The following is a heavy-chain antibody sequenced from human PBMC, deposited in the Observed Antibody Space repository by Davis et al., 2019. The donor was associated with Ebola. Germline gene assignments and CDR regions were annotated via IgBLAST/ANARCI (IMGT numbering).Heavy chain of an antibody. CDR1: GGSFSGYY. CDR2: INHSGST. D-gene: IGHD3-3*01. Sequence: PGGSLRLSCAVYGGSFSGYYWSWIRQPPGKGLEWIGEINHSGSTNYNPSLKSRVTISVDTSKNQFSLKLSSVTAADTAVYYCARGRWDYDFWSGTYYYYYYGMDVWGQGTTVTVSS. V-gene: IGHV4-34*01. CDR3: ARGRWDYDFWSGTYYYYYYGMDV. J-gene: IGHJ6*02.